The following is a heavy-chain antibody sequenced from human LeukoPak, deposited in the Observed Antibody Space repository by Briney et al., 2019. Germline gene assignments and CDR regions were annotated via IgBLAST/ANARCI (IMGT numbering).Heavy chain of an antibody. CDR3: AREGGAVAGQFDY. J-gene: IGHJ4*02. CDR2: INPNSGGT. D-gene: IGHD6-19*01. CDR1: GYTFTSYY. Sequence: ASVKVSCKASGYTFTSYYMHWVRQAPGQGLEWMGWINPNSGGTNYAQKFQGRVTMTRDTSISTAYMELSRLRSDDTAVYYCAREGGAVAGQFDYWGQGTLVTVSS. V-gene: IGHV1-2*02.